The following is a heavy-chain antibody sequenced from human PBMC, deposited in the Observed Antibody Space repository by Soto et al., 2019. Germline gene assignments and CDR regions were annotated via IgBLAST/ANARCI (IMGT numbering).Heavy chain of an antibody. D-gene: IGHD1-1*01. J-gene: IGHJ4*02. V-gene: IGHV3-23*01. CDR3: GKDPPRMTSGYFFDY. CDR1: GFTFSTYA. Sequence: GGSLRLSCAASGFTFSTYAMAWVRQAPGKGLEWVSGVSASGLNTDYADPVKGRFYISRDNSKNTVSLHMNSLRAEDTALYYCGKDPPRMTSGYFFDYWGKGTPVPVSS. CDR2: VSASGLNT.